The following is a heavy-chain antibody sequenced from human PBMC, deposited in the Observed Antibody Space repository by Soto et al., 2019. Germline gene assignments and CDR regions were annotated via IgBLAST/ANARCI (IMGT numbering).Heavy chain of an antibody. CDR1: GFTFSGYG. Sequence: PGGCLRLSCAASGFTFSGYGMHWVRQAPGKGLEWVAGISYDGSNKYYADSVKGRFTISRDNSKNTLYLQMNSLGAEDTALYYCAREVNPFHYGLDVWGQGTTVTVSS. CDR2: ISYDGSNK. V-gene: IGHV3-30*03. CDR3: AREVNPFHYGLDV. J-gene: IGHJ6*02. D-gene: IGHD2-21*01.